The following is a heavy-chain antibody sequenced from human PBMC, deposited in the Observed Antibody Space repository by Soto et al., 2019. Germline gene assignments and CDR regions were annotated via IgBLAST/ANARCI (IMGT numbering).Heavy chain of an antibody. D-gene: IGHD3-10*01. J-gene: IGHJ4*02. V-gene: IGHV4-31*03. Sequence: QVQLQESGPGLVKPSQTLSLTCTVSGASLNSADNYWSWIRQHPGKGLEWIGYTSYSGHTYYTPSLRSRHTMSIDTSKNQFSLKLTSLTPADTAVYYCAKIRRVFGDLSYVFDSWAQGPLVTVSS. CDR1: GASLNSADNY. CDR2: TSYSGHT. CDR3: AKIRRVFGDLSYVFDS.